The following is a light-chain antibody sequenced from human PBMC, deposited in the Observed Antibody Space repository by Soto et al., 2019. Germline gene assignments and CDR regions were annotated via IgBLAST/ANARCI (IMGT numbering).Light chain of an antibody. V-gene: IGKV3-20*01. CDR3: QQYGISPWA. Sequence: DIVLTQSPGTLSLSPGERATLSCRASQSVINSYLACYQHKPGQSPRLLIYGASSRATGLPDRFNGSVSGTDFTLTISRLEPEDFAVYYCQQYGISPWAFGQGTKVEIK. J-gene: IGKJ1*01. CDR1: QSVINSY. CDR2: GAS.